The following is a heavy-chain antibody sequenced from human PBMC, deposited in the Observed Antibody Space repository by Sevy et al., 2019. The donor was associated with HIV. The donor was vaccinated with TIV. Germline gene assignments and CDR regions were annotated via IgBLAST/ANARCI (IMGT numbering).Heavy chain of an antibody. Sequence: GGSLRLSCAASGFTFSTYAMSWVRQAPGKGLEWVSGISGSGGSAYYADSVKGRFTISRDNSKNTLYLQMNSLRAEDTAVYYCAKGSDLNYYFWSAGALNDYWGQGTLVTVSS. J-gene: IGHJ4*02. CDR2: ISGSGGSA. CDR1: GFTFSTYA. CDR3: AKGSDLNYYFWSAGALNDY. V-gene: IGHV3-23*01. D-gene: IGHD3-3*01.